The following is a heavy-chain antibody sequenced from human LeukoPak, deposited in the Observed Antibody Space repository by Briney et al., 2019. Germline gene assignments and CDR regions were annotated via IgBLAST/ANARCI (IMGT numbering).Heavy chain of an antibody. V-gene: IGHV3-9*01. D-gene: IGHD2-2*01. CDR2: ISWNSGNI. CDR1: GFTFDDYA. Sequence: GGSLRLSCAASGFTFDDYAMHWVRKAPGKGLEWVSRISWNSGNIGYADSVKGRFTISRDNAKNSLYLQMNSLRAEDTALYYCARVVVGVTGNDYWGQGTLVTVSS. CDR3: ARVVVGVTGNDY. J-gene: IGHJ4*02.